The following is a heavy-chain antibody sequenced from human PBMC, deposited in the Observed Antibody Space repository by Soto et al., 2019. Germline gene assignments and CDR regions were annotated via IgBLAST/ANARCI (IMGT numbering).Heavy chain of an antibody. J-gene: IGHJ6*02. D-gene: IGHD3-22*01. CDR2: IVVGSGNT. CDR3: AAESYYYDSSGYPDYYYGMDV. Sequence: SVKVSCKASGFTFTSSAVQWVRQARGQRLEWIGWIVVGSGNTNYAQKFQERVTITRDMSTSTAYMELSSLRSEDTAVYYCAAESYYYDSSGYPDYYYGMDVWGQGTTVTVSS. CDR1: GFTFTSSA. V-gene: IGHV1-58*01.